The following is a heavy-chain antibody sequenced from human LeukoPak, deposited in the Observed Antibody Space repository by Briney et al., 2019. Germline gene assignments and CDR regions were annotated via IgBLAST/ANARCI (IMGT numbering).Heavy chain of an antibody. Sequence: QPGGSLRLSCAASGFTFSSYEMNWVRQASGKGLEWVSYISSSGSTIYYADSVKGRFTISRDNAKNSLYLQMNSLRAEDTAVYYCARESSGYSSTVDYWGQGTLVTVSS. CDR3: ARESSGYSSTVDY. CDR1: GFTFSSYE. V-gene: IGHV3-48*03. D-gene: IGHD5-18*01. CDR2: ISSSGSTI. J-gene: IGHJ4*02.